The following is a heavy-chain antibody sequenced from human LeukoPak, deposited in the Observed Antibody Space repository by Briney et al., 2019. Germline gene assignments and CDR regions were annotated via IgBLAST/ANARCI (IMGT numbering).Heavy chain of an antibody. Sequence: PSETLSLTCTVSGGSISSYYWSWIRQPAGKGLEWIGRIYTSGSTNYNPSLKSRVTMSVDTSKNQFSLKLSSVTAADTAVYYCARGSGTTSDYYYMDVWGNGTTVTVSS. CDR2: IYTSGST. D-gene: IGHD1-7*01. V-gene: IGHV4-4*07. CDR1: GGSISSYY. CDR3: ARGSGTTSDYYYMDV. J-gene: IGHJ6*03.